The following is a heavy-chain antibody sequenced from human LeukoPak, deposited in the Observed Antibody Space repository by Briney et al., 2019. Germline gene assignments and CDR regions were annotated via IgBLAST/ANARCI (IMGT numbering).Heavy chain of an antibody. Sequence: SETLSLTCTVSGGSISSSSYYWGWIRQPPGKGLEWIGSIYYSGSTYYNPSLKSRVTISVDTSKIQFSLKLSSVTAADTAVYYCARQRTYYDFWSGYYLQAFDIWGQGTMVTVSS. CDR3: ARQRTYYDFWSGYYLQAFDI. J-gene: IGHJ3*02. D-gene: IGHD3-3*01. V-gene: IGHV4-39*01. CDR1: GGSISSSSYY. CDR2: IYYSGST.